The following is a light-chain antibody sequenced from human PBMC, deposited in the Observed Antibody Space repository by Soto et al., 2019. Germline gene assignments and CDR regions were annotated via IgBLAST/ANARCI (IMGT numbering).Light chain of an antibody. CDR2: DAS. CDR1: QGISSY. Sequence: DIQMTQSPSSVSASVGDRVTITCRASQGISSYLAWYQQKPGKAPNVLIYDASSLQSGVPSRFSGSGSGTDFTLTISSLQPEDCATYYCQQANSFPYTFGQGTKLEIK. J-gene: IGKJ2*01. V-gene: IGKV1-12*01. CDR3: QQANSFPYT.